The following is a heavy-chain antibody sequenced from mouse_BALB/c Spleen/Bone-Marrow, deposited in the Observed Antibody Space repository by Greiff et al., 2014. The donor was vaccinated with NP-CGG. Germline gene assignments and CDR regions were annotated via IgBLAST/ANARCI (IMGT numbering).Heavy chain of an antibody. CDR1: GFTFSDYY. J-gene: IGHJ3*01. V-gene: IGHV5-4*02. Sequence: VQLQQSGGGLVKPGGSLKLSCAASGFTFSDYYMYWVRQTPEKGLEWVATISDGGSYTYYPDSVKGRFTISRDNAKNNLYLQMSSLKSEATAMYYCANYYGSTWFAYWGQGTLVTVSA. CDR2: ISDGGSYT. CDR3: ANYYGSTWFAY. D-gene: IGHD1-1*01.